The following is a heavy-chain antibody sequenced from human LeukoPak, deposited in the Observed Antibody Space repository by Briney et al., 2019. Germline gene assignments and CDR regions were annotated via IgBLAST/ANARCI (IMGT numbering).Heavy chain of an antibody. V-gene: IGHV4-59*08. D-gene: IGHD2-21*01. CDR3: ARPAYSSWYFDL. J-gene: IGHJ2*01. CDR1: GGSISSYY. CDR2: IYYSGST. Sequence: PSETLSLTCTVSGGSISSYYWSWIRQPPGKGLEWIGYIYYSGSTNYNPSLKSRVTISVDTSKNQFSLKLSSVTAADTAVYYCARPAYSSWYFDLWGRGTLVTVSS.